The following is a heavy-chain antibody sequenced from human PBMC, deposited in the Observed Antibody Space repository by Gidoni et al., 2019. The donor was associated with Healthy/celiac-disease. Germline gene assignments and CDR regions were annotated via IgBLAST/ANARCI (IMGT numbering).Heavy chain of an antibody. Sequence: QVQLVESGGGVVQPGRSLRLSCAPSGFTFSSYGMHWVRKAPGKGLEWVAVISYDGSNKYYADSVKGRFTISRDNSKNTLYLQMNSLRAEDTAVYYCAKQGYSSGWYFDYWGQGTLVTVSS. V-gene: IGHV3-30*18. D-gene: IGHD6-19*01. CDR2: ISYDGSNK. CDR1: GFTFSSYG. J-gene: IGHJ4*02. CDR3: AKQGYSSGWYFDY.